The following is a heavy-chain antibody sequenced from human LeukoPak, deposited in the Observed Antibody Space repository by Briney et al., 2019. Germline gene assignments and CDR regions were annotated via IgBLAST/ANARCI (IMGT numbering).Heavy chain of an antibody. V-gene: IGHV3-23*01. CDR1: GFTFSSYA. J-gene: IGHJ6*03. CDR2: ISGSGGST. CDR3: AKGPGIAVAGVYYYYMDV. Sequence: GGSLRLSCAASGFTFSSYAMSWVRQAPGKGLEWVSAISGSGGSTYYADSVKGRFTISRDNSKNTLYLQMNSLRAEDTAVYYCAKGPGIAVAGVYYYYMDVWGKGTTVTVSS. D-gene: IGHD6-19*01.